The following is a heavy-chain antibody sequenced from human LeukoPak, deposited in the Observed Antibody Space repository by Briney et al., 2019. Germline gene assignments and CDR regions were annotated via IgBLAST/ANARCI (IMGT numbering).Heavy chain of an antibody. CDR1: GFIFNNYA. CDR2: ISGLGGSA. V-gene: IGHV3-23*01. J-gene: IGHJ4*02. Sequence: PGGSLRLSCAASGFIFNNYAMNWVRQAPGKGLEWVSGISGLGGSAYYAASVKGRFTISRDNSGNRVFLQLNSRRVEDTAVYYCARRGGSSWSSFDYWGQGTLVTVSS. CDR3: ARRGGSSWSSFDY. D-gene: IGHD6-13*01.